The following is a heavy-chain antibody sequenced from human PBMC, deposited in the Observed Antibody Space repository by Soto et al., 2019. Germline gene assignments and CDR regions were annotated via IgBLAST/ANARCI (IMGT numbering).Heavy chain of an antibody. J-gene: IGHJ4*02. V-gene: IGHV3-33*01. CDR2: IWYDGSNQ. Sequence: TGGSLRLSCAPSGFTFSTYGMHWVRQAPGKGLEWVAVIWYDGSNQYYADSVKGRFTISRDNSKNMPYLQMNSLRAEDTAVYYCARDLGAFNYGSAYFDYWGQGTPVTVSS. CDR3: ARDLGAFNYGSAYFDY. CDR1: GFTFSTYG. D-gene: IGHD3-10*01.